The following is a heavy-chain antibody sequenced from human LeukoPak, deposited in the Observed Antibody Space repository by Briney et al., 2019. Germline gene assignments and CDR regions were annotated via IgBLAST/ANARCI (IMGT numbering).Heavy chain of an antibody. Sequence: SETLSLTCSVSGVSISSGGYYWSWVRQHPGKGLEWIGVIYYSGSTNCNPSLKSRVTISRDTSKNQFSLKLSSVTAADTAVYYCVSGSGNYYKPPPNYYWGQGTLVTVSS. CDR1: GVSISSGGYY. D-gene: IGHD3-10*01. CDR3: VSGSGNYYKPPPNYY. V-gene: IGHV4-31*03. J-gene: IGHJ4*02. CDR2: IYYSGST.